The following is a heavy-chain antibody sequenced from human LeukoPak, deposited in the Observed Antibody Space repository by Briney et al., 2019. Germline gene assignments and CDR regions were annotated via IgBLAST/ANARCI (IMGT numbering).Heavy chain of an antibody. CDR1: GYTFTNFG. Sequence: ASVKVSCKASGYTFTNFGITWVRQAHGQGLEGKGWISAHSGERNYAQKLKDRVTMTTDTSSNTAYLELRSLRSDDSAVYYCARARNVMVIGDVWGKGTTVIVSS. V-gene: IGHV1-18*01. CDR3: ARARNVMVIGDV. CDR2: ISAHSGER. J-gene: IGHJ6*04. D-gene: IGHD2/OR15-2a*01.